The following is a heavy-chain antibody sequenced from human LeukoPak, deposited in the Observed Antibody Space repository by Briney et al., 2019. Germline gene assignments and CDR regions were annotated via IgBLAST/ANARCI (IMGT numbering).Heavy chain of an antibody. Sequence: PGGSLRLSCEASGFTFSSYGMHWVRQAPGKGLEWVAVIWYDGSNKYYADSVKGRFTIPRDNSKNTLYLQMNSMRAEDTAVYYCARARIYSSSWYADAFDIWGQGTMVTVSS. CDR3: ARARIYSSSWYADAFDI. D-gene: IGHD6-13*01. CDR1: GFTFSSYG. J-gene: IGHJ3*02. CDR2: IWYDGSNK. V-gene: IGHV3-33*01.